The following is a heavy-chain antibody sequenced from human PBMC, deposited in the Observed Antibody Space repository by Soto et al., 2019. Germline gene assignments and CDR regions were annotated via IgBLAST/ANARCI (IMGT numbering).Heavy chain of an antibody. Sequence: SETLSLTCLVSGDSISRISYYWGWIRQPPGKGLEWIGTVYYSGTTYYNPSLKSRVTISVDRSKNQFSLKLSSVTAADTAVYYCARVWGGAFDIWGQGTMVT. CDR2: VYYSGTT. D-gene: IGHD3-10*01. J-gene: IGHJ3*02. CDR1: GDSISRISYY. CDR3: ARVWGGAFDI. V-gene: IGHV4-39*07.